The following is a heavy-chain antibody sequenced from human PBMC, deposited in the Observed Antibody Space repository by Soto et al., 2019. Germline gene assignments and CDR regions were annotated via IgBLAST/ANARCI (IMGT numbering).Heavy chain of an antibody. CDR3: ARDCDYYGDYCYYYYYGMDV. CDR1: GYTFTSYG. CDR2: ISAYNGNT. D-gene: IGHD4-17*01. V-gene: IGHV1-18*04. J-gene: IGHJ6*02. Sequence: ASVKVSCKASGYTFTSYGISWVRQAPGQGLEWMGWISAYNGNTNYAQKLQGRVTMTTDTSTSTAYMELRSLRSDDTAVYYCARDCDYYGDYCYYYYYGMDVWGQGTTVTVSS.